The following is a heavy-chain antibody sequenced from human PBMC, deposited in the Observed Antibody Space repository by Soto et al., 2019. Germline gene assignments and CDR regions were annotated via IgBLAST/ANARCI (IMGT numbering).Heavy chain of an antibody. D-gene: IGHD3-10*02. V-gene: IGHV5-51*01. J-gene: IGHJ4*02. CDR1: GYTFRNYW. CDR3: ARRLFGGTTTLGY. CDR2: IFPGDSDI. Sequence: GESLKISCQGSGYTFRNYWIGWVRQVPGKGLEWMGSIFPGDSDIRYSPSFQGQVTISADKSLSTAYLQWSSLQASDTAIYYCARRLFGGTTTLGYWGQGTLVTVSS.